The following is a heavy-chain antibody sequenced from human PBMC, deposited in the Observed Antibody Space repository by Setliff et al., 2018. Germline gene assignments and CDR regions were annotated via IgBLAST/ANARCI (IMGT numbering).Heavy chain of an antibody. CDR3: ARHVDCSGGRCYSLSNWFDP. V-gene: IGHV4-59*08. CDR2: IHYSGST. J-gene: IGHJ5*02. CDR1: GGSISSYY. D-gene: IGHD2-15*01. Sequence: SETLSLTCTVSGGSISSYYWSWIRQPPGKGLEWIGSIHYSGSTNYNPSLKSRVTMSVDTSKNQFSLKLRSVTAADTAIYYCARHVDCSGGRCYSLSNWFDPWGPGTLVTVSS.